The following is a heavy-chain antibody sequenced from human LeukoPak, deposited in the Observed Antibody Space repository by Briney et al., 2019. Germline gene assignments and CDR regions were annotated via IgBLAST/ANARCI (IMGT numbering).Heavy chain of an antibody. CDR1: GGSFSGYY. J-gene: IGHJ4*02. D-gene: IGHD7-27*01. CDR3: ARGHTTALGIGGFDY. V-gene: IGHV4-34*01. Sequence: SETLSLTCAVYGGSFSGYYWSWIRQPPGKGLEWIGEINHSGSTNYNPSLKSRVTISVDTSKDQFSLKLSSVTAADTAVYYCARGHTTALGIGGFDYWGQGTLVTVSS. CDR2: INHSGST.